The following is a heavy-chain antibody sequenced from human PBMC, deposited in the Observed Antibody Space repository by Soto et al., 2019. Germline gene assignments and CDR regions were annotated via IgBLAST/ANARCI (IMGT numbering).Heavy chain of an antibody. CDR1: GFTFSTYA. V-gene: IGHV3-23*01. J-gene: IGHJ3*02. Sequence: GGSLRLSCAASGFTFSTYAMTWVRPAPGKGLEWVSAISASGGSAYYADSVKGRFTISRDNPKNALYVQMNSLRSEDTAIYYCAKEDDAWTNGHFDIWGQGTLVTVSS. D-gene: IGHD2-8*01. CDR2: ISASGGSA. CDR3: AKEDDAWTNGHFDI.